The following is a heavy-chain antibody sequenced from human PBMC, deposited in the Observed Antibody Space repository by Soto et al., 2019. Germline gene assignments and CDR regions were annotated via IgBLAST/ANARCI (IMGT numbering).Heavy chain of an antibody. CDR3: ARESCSSSQYYSYGMDV. CDR1: GGTFSSYA. CDR2: IIPIFGTA. D-gene: IGHD6-6*01. Sequence: AASVKVSCKASGGTFSSYAISWVRQAPGQGLEWMGGIIPIFGTANYAQKFQGRVTITADESTSTAYMELSSLRSEDTAVYYCARESCSSSQYYSYGMDVWGQGPTVTGSS. V-gene: IGHV1-69*13. J-gene: IGHJ6*02.